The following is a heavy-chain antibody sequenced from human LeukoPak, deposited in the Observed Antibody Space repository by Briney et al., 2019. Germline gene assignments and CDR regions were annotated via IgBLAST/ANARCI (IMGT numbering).Heavy chain of an antibody. CDR3: ARDVYDSSGYFY. CDR2: IYSGGST. Sequence: PGGSLRLSCAASGFTVSSNYMSWVRQAPGKGLEWVSVIYSGGSTYYADSVKGRFTISRDNSKNTLYLQMNSLRAEDTAVYYCARDVYDSSGYFYWGQGTLVTVSS. CDR1: GFTVSSNY. V-gene: IGHV3-66*01. D-gene: IGHD3-22*01. J-gene: IGHJ4*02.